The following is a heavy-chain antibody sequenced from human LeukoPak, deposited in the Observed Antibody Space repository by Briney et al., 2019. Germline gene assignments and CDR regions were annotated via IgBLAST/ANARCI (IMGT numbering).Heavy chain of an antibody. V-gene: IGHV4-61*01. J-gene: IGHJ6*03. CDR2: IYYSGST. CDR1: GGSVSSGSYY. Sequence: SETLSLTCTVYGGSVSSGSYYWSWIRQPPGKGLEWIGYIYYSGSTKYNPSLKSRVTISIDTSKNQFSLKLSSVTAADTAMYYCAGVVGGSYSMDVWGQGTTVTVSS. CDR3: AGVVGGSYSMDV. D-gene: IGHD1-26*01.